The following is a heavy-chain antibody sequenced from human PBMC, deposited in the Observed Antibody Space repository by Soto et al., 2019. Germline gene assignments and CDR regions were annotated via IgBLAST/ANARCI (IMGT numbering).Heavy chain of an antibody. CDR3: ARDDCSSPSCYVY. CDR1: GFFFGNFG. V-gene: IGHV3-33*01. CDR2: IQADGSKK. J-gene: IGHJ4*02. D-gene: IGHD2-2*01. Sequence: QVHLVESGGGVVQPGGSLRLSCAASGFFFGNFGMHWVRRAPGKGLEWVAAIQADGSKKYYAYSVKGRFTISRDNSKNTLDLQMESRRAEDTGVYFCARDDCSSPSCYVYWGQGTPVTVSS.